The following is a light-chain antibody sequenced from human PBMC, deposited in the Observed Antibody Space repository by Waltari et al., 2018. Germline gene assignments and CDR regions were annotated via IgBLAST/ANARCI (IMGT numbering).Light chain of an antibody. J-gene: IGLJ2*01. CDR1: NIGSKS. CDR2: DDR. CDR3: QGWDSSTDHVV. V-gene: IGLV3-21*02. Sequence: SYVLTQPPSVSVAPGQTARFTCGGNNIGSKSVHWYQQKPGQAPVLVVYDDRDRPSGIPGRFSGSNSGNTATLTISRVEAGDEADYYCQGWDSSTDHVVFGGGTKLTVL.